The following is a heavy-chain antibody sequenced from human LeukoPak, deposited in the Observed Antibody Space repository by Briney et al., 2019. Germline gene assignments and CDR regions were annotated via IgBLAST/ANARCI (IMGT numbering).Heavy chain of an antibody. CDR1: GFIVSSNF. J-gene: IGHJ4*02. D-gene: IGHD3-22*01. Sequence: GGSLRLSCAASGFIVSSNFMSWVRQAPGKGLEWASLIYSDGTTYYADSVKGRFTISRDNSKNTLFLQMNNLGAEDTAEYYCATYDTSGYFFAYWGQGTLATVSS. CDR2: IYSDGTT. V-gene: IGHV3-53*01. CDR3: ATYDTSGYFFAY.